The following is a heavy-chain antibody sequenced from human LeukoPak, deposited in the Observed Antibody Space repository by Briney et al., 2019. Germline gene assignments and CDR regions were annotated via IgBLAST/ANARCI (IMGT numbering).Heavy chain of an antibody. V-gene: IGHV3-30*18. J-gene: IGHJ4*02. CDR3: AKSLRLLRYFAPFDC. Sequence: GRSLRLSCAPSGFTFSSYGMHWVRQAPGKGLEWVAFISYDGSNKYYADSVKGRFTISRDNSKNTLYLQMNSLRAEDTAVYYCAKSLRLLRYFAPFDCWGQGTLATVSS. D-gene: IGHD3-9*01. CDR2: ISYDGSNK. CDR1: GFTFSSYG.